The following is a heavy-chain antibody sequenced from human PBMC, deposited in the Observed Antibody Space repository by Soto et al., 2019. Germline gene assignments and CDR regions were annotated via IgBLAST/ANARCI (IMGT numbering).Heavy chain of an antibody. CDR3: AKEFSPFSRGRFDN. CDR1: GFTFSSYA. J-gene: IGHJ4*02. D-gene: IGHD3-10*01. CDR2: ITGSGGST. V-gene: IGHV3-23*01. Sequence: EVQLLESGGGLVQPGGSLRLYCAASGFTFSSYAMNLVRRAPGKGLEWVSGITGSGGSTFYADSVKGRFTVSRDNSRDTLFLQMNSLRAEDTAVYYCAKEFSPFSRGRFDNWGQGTLVTVSS.